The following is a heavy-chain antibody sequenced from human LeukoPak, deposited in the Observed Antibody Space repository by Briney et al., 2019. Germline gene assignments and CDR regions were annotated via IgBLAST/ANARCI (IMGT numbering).Heavy chain of an antibody. CDR1: GYTFTSYY. J-gene: IGHJ6*02. D-gene: IGHD1-26*01. V-gene: IGHV1-46*01. Sequence: EASVKVSCKASGYTFTSYYMHWVRQAPGQGLEWMGIINPSDGSTSYAQKFQGRVTMTRDTSTSTVYMELSSLRSEDTAVYYCARVNGSYLPPYYYYYGMDAWGQGTTVTVSS. CDR2: INPSDGST. CDR3: ARVNGSYLPPYYYYYGMDA.